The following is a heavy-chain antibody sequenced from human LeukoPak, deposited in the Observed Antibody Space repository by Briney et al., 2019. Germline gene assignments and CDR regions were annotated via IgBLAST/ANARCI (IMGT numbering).Heavy chain of an antibody. D-gene: IGHD4-23*01. CDR3: ARDAHGGWRSPDAFDI. CDR1: GYTFTSYG. J-gene: IGHJ3*02. Sequence: ASVKVSCKASGYTFTSYGISWVRQAPGQGLEWMGWISAYNGNTNYAQKLQGRVTMTTDTSTSTAYMELRSLRSDDTAVYYCARDAHGGWRSPDAFDIWGQGTMVTVSS. V-gene: IGHV1-18*01. CDR2: ISAYNGNT.